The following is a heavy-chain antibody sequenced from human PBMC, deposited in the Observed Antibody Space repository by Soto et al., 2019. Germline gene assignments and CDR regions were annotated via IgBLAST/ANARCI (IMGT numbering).Heavy chain of an antibody. Sequence: ASVKVSCKASGYTFTSSAIHWVRQAPGQGLEWMGRINSNSGDIKYAQSFQGRVTMTRDTSSNTAYMELSRLRSDDTALYYCTRGGGSSFFDYWGQGSLVTVSS. CDR2: INSNSGDI. V-gene: IGHV1-2*06. J-gene: IGHJ4*02. CDR3: TRGGGSSFFDY. CDR1: GYTFTSSA. D-gene: IGHD2-2*01.